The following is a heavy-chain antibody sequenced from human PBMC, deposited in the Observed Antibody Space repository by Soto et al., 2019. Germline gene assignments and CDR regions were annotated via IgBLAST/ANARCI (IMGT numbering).Heavy chain of an antibody. CDR3: ERYYYDSSGYDGMDV. CDR1: GFKISSSS. J-gene: IGHJ6*02. V-gene: IGHV3-48*02. Sequence: EVQLVESGGGLVQPGGSLRLSCAAFGFKISSSSMNWVRQAPGRGLGWVAYISDSGSNTLYADSVKGRFTVSRDTSKNSLYLQMSGLRDEDRAVYYCERYYYDSSGYDGMDVWGQGTTVTVSS. CDR2: ISDSGSNT. D-gene: IGHD3-22*01.